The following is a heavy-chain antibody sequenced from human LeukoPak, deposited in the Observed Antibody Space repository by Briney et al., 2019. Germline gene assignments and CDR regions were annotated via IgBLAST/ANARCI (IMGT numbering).Heavy chain of an antibody. D-gene: IGHD3-22*01. CDR2: IKGDGNT. CDR3: ARAPSEIGGYYPEYFRH. V-gene: IGHV3-74*01. J-gene: IGHJ1*01. Sequence: GGSLRLSCAASGFTFSSYWMHWVRQAPGKGLVWVSRIKGDGNTNYADSVKGRFTISRDNAKNTVSLQMNSLRAEDTGVYYCARAPSEIGGYYPEYFRHWGHGTLVTVSS. CDR1: GFTFSSYW.